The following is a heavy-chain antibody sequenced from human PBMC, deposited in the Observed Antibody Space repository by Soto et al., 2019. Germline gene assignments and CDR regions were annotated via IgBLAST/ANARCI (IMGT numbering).Heavy chain of an antibody. CDR1: GDSVSSNSAA. D-gene: IGHD6-13*01. V-gene: IGHV6-1*01. Sequence: SQTLSLTCAISGDSVSSNSAAWNWIRQSPSRGLEWLGRTYYRSKWYNDYAVSVKSLITINPDTSKNQFSLQLNSVTPEDTAVYYCARISWSHTDNWFDPWGQGTLVTVSS. CDR2: TYYRSKWYN. CDR3: ARISWSHTDNWFDP. J-gene: IGHJ5*02.